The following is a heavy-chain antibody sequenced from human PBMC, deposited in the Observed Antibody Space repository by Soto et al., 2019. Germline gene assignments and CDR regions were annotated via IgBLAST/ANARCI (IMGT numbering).Heavy chain of an antibody. D-gene: IGHD3-22*01. J-gene: IGHJ6*02. CDR2: INPSGGST. Sequence: ASVKVSCKASGYTFTSYYMHWVRQAPGQGLEWIGIINPSGGSTSYAQKFQGRVTMTRDTSTSTVYMELSSLRSEDTAVYYCARGSYYDSSGYYWGYWYCYYGMDVWGQGTMVTVS. V-gene: IGHV1-46*03. CDR1: GYTFTSYY. CDR3: ARGSYYDSSGYYWGYWYCYYGMDV.